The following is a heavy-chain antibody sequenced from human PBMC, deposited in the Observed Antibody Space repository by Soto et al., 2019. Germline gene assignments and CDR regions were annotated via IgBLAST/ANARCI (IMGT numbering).Heavy chain of an antibody. J-gene: IGHJ4*02. Sequence: PGGSLRLSCAGSGFSFSTYWMGWVRQAPGKGLEWVANIKGDGSEKSYVDSVKGRSSISRDNAQNSLYLQMDNVGADDTAVYYCAAWPRSSWFDYWGQGTLVTVSS. CDR3: AAWPRSSWFDY. V-gene: IGHV3-7*03. CDR2: IKGDGSEK. CDR1: GFSFSTYW. D-gene: IGHD6-13*01.